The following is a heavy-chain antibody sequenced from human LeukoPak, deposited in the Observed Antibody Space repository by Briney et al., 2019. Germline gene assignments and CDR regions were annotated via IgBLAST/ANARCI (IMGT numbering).Heavy chain of an antibody. CDR3: ARGLCSSWRNGVCSYYCGMDV. D-gene: IGHD2-8*01. J-gene: IGHJ6*02. Sequence: ASVKVSCKASGYTFTSYDINWVRQATGQGLEWMGWMNPNSGNTGYAQKFQGRVTMTRNTSISTAYMELSSLRSEDTAVYYCARGLCSSWRNGVCSYYCGMDVWGQGTTVTVSS. V-gene: IGHV1-8*01. CDR1: GYTFTSYD. CDR2: MNPNSGNT.